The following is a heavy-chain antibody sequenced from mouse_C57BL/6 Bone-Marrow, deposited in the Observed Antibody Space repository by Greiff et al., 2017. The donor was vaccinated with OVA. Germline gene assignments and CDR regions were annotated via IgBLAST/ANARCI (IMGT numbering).Heavy chain of an antibody. D-gene: IGHD2-4*01. Sequence: VMLVESGPGLVAPSQRLSITCTVSGFSLTSYAISWVRQPPGKGLEWLGVIWTGGGTNYNSALKSRLSISKDNSKSQVYFKMHSLQTDDTARYYCARGYDYVYFDYWGQGTTLTVSS. V-gene: IGHV2-9-1*01. CDR3: ARGYDYVYFDY. J-gene: IGHJ2*01. CDR1: GFSLTSYA. CDR2: IWTGGGT.